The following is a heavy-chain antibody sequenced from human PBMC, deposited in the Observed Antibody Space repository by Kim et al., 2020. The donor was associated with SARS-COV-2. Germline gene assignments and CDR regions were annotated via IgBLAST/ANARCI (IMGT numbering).Heavy chain of an antibody. Sequence: IRYSPSFQGQVSIPADKSISTAYLQWSSLKASDTAMYYCARHERTSGFDYWGQGTLVTVSS. V-gene: IGHV5-51*01. J-gene: IGHJ4*02. CDR3: ARHERTSGFDY. CDR2: I. D-gene: IGHD6-19*01.